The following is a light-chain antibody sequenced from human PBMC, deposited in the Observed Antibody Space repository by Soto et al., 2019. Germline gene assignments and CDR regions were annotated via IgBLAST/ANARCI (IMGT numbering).Light chain of an antibody. V-gene: IGKV1-12*01. CDR2: AAS. CDR3: QQGSSVPYT. CDR1: QGIGNY. Sequence: DLQMTQSPSSVSASVGDRVIITCRASQGIGNYLAWYQQRPGKAPNLLIYAASRLQSGVPSRFSGGASGTDFNLTISSLEPEDFATYYCQQGSSVPYTLGPGTKVHI. J-gene: IGKJ3*01.